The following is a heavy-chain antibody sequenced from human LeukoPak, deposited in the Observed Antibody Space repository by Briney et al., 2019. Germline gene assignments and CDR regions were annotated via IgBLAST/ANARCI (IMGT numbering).Heavy chain of an antibody. D-gene: IGHD3-3*01. V-gene: IGHV4-4*07. CDR2: IYTSGST. CDR1: GGSISSYY. J-gene: IGHJ5*02. Sequence: SETLSLTCTVSGGSISSYYWSWIRQPAGKGLEWIGRIYTSGSTNYNPSLKSRVTMSVDTSKNQFSLKLSSVTAADTAVYCCARDRPPYYDFWSGDNWFDPWGQGTLVTVSS. CDR3: ARDRPPYYDFWSGDNWFDP.